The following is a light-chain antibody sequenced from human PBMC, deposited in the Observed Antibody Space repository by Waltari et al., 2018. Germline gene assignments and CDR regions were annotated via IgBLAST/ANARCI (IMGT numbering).Light chain of an antibody. CDR1: QSIRSNN. V-gene: IGKV3-20*01. Sequence: EIVLTQSPGTLSLSPGERATLSCRASQSIRSNNLAWYQQKPGQAPRLLIYGASTRATGIPARFSGSGSGTDFTLTISSLEPEDFAVYFCQQFGTSPLFGQETKVEIK. CDR3: QQFGTSPL. CDR2: GAS. J-gene: IGKJ1*01.